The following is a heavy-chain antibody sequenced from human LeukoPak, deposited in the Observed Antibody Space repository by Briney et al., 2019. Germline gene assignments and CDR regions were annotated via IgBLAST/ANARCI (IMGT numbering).Heavy chain of an antibody. D-gene: IGHD2-15*01. CDR3: ARSIVVVVAATPGWFDP. CDR2: IYYSGST. V-gene: IGHV4-31*03. CDR1: GGSISSGGYY. J-gene: IGHJ5*02. Sequence: SQTLSLTCTVSGGSISSGGYYWSWIRQHPGKGLEWIGYIYYSGSTYYNPSLKSRVTISVDTSKNQFSLKLSSVTAADMAVYYCARSIVVVVAATPGWFDPWGQGTLVTVSS.